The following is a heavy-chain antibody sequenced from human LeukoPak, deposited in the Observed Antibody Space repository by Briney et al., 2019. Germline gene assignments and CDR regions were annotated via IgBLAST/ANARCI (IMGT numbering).Heavy chain of an antibody. CDR3: ARVTACSSTSCSTYYYYYYGMDV. V-gene: IGHV4-30-2*01. CDR1: GGSISSGGYY. D-gene: IGHD2-2*01. CDR2: IYHSGST. Sequence: SETLSLTCTVSGGSISSGGYYWSWIRQPPGKGLEWIGYIYHSGSTYYNPSLKSRVTISVDRSKNQFSLKLSSVTAADTAVYYCARVTACSSTSCSTYYYYYYGMDVWGQGTTVTVSS. J-gene: IGHJ6*02.